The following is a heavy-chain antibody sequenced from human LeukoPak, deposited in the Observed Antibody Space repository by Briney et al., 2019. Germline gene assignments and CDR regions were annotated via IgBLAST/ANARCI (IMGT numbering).Heavy chain of an antibody. D-gene: IGHD6-6*01. V-gene: IGHV4-59*11. Sequence: PSEALSLTCTVAGASISSHYWSWIRQPPGKGLEWIGYISYSENSAYNPSLKSRVTLSVDTSKNQLSLRMASVTAADTAVYYCARAGGDTTSSQDLDFWGQGTLVTVCS. CDR2: ISYSENS. CDR3: ARAGGDTTSSQDLDF. CDR1: GASISSHY. J-gene: IGHJ4*02.